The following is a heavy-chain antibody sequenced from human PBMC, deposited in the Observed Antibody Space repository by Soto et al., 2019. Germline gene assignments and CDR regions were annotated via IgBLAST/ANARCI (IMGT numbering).Heavy chain of an antibody. D-gene: IGHD4-4*01. CDR1: GGTFSSYA. Sequence: QVQLVQSGAEVKKPGSSVKVSCKASGGTFSSYAINWVRQAPGQGLEWMGGIIPIIGTANYAQKFQGRVTITADESTNTAYLELSSLRSESTAVYYCAREPRYSSISYWYFDLWGRGTLVTVSS. J-gene: IGHJ2*01. CDR3: AREPRYSSISYWYFDL. CDR2: IIPIIGTA. V-gene: IGHV1-69*01.